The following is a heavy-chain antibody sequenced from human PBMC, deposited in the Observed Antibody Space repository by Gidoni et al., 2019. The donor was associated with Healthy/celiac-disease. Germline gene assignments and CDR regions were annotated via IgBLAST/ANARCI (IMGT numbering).Heavy chain of an antibody. Sequence: EVQLVESGGGLVQPGRSLRLSCAASGFPFDDYAMHWVRQAPGKGLEWVSGISWNSGSIGYADSVKGRFTISRDNAKNSLYLQMNSLRAEDTALYYCAKDLVAGDYYYYGMDVWGQGTTVTVSS. V-gene: IGHV3-9*01. CDR3: AKDLVAGDYYYYGMDV. J-gene: IGHJ6*02. CDR2: ISWNSGSI. CDR1: GFPFDDYA. D-gene: IGHD6-19*01.